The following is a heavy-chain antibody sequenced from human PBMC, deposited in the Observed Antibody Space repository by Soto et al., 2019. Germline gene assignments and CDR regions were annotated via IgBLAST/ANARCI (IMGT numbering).Heavy chain of an antibody. CDR1: GYTFTSYG. V-gene: IGHV1-69*13. CDR3: ASAVSAAMTYYYGMDV. J-gene: IGHJ6*02. CDR2: IIPIFGTA. D-gene: IGHD2-2*01. Sequence: SVKVSCKASGYTFTSYGISWVRQAPGQGLEWIVWIIPIFGTANYAQKFQGRVTITADESTSTAYMELSSLRSEDTAVYYCASAVSAAMTYYYGMDVWGQGTTVTVSS.